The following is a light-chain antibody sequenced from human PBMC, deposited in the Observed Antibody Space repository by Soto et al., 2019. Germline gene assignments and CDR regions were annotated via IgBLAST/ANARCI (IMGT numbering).Light chain of an antibody. Sequence: QSALTQPHSASGTPGQRVTISCSGSSSNIGTSSVHWFQQLPGTAPKLLISTTNQRPSGVPERFSGSKSGTSASLAISGLQSEDEAVYYCEEGDASWNGKFFGIGTRDT. V-gene: IGLV1-44*01. J-gene: IGLJ1*01. CDR1: SSNIGTSS. CDR2: TTN. CDR3: EEGDASWNGKF.